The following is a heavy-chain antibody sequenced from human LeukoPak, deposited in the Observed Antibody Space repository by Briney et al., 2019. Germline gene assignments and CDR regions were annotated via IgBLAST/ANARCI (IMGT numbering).Heavy chain of an antibody. J-gene: IGHJ4*02. D-gene: IGHD5-12*01. V-gene: IGHV3-30-3*01. CDR3: ARDLADHYSGYDSVDY. CDR1: GFTFSSYA. Sequence: GGSLRLSCAASGFTFSSYAMHWVRQAPGKGLEWVAVISYDGSNKYYADSVKGRFTISRDNSKNTLYLQMNSLRAEDTAVYYCARDLADHYSGYDSVDYWGQGTLVTVSS. CDR2: ISYDGSNK.